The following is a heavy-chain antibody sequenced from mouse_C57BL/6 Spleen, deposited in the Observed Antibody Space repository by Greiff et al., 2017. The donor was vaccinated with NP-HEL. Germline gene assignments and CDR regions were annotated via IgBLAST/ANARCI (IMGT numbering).Heavy chain of an antibody. V-gene: IGHV1-61*01. CDR3: ARDDYGNYIFGY. D-gene: IGHD2-1*01. CDR1: GYTFTSYW. J-gene: IGHJ2*01. Sequence: QVQLQQPGAELVRPGSSVKLSCKASGYTFTSYWMDWVKQRPGQGLEWIGNIYPSDSETHYNQKFKDKATLTVDKSSSTAYMQLSSLTSEDSAVYYCARDDYGNYIFGYWGQGTTLTVSS. CDR2: IYPSDSET.